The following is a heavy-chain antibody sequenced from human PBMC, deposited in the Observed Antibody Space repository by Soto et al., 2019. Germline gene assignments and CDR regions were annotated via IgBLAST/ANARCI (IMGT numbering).Heavy chain of an antibody. CDR2: INHSGST. CDR3: ARVAGSYGHFAS. CDR1: GGSISSSSYY. V-gene: IGHV4-39*07. J-gene: IGHJ4*02. D-gene: IGHD5-18*01. Sequence: SETLSLTCTVSGGSISSSSYYWGWIRQPPGKGLEWIGEINHSGSTNYNPSLKSRVTISVDTSKNQFSLKLSSVTAADTAVYYCARVAGSYGHFASWAQGTLVTVPS.